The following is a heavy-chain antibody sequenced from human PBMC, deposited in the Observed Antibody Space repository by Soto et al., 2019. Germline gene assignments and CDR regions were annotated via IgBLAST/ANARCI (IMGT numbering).Heavy chain of an antibody. V-gene: IGHV3-53*01. J-gene: IGHJ6*02. Sequence: GGSLRLSCVASGLPVAGSYMAWVRQAPGKGLEWASVIYNDGTTYYSKPVEGRFTISRDTSKNTLYLQMDRLRDEDTAVYYCVRPLPSGQTHARDVWGQGTTVTVSS. CDR3: VRPLPSGQTHARDV. CDR1: GLPVAGSY. D-gene: IGHD3-10*01. CDR2: IYNDGTT.